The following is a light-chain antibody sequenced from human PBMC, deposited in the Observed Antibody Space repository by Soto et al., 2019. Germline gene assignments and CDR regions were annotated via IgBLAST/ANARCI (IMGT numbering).Light chain of an antibody. CDR1: SSDVGGYNY. CDR2: DVS. Sequence: QSALTQPASVSGSPGQSITISCTGTSSDVGGYNYVSWYQQHPGKAPKLMIYDVSNRPSGVFNRFSGSKAGNTAFNTSSGAQAEDEADYYCSSYTSSSPVVFGGGTKLTVL. V-gene: IGLV2-14*01. CDR3: SSYTSSSPVV. J-gene: IGLJ2*01.